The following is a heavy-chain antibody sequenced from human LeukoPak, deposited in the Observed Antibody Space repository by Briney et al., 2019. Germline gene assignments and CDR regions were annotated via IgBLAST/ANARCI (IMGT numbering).Heavy chain of an antibody. V-gene: IGHV4-39*02. CDR2: IYYSGST. CDR3: ARASGNYYEDFDY. J-gene: IGHJ4*02. Sequence: PSETLSLTCAVSGGSISSSSYYWGWIRQPPGKGLQWIGSIYYSGSTYYSPSLKSRVTISVDTSKNHFSLELSSVTAADTAVYYCARASGNYYEDFDYWGQGTLVTVSS. CDR1: GGSISSSSYY. D-gene: IGHD1-26*01.